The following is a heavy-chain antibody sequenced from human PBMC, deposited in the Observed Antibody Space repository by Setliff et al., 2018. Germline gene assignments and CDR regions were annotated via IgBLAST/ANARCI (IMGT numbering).Heavy chain of an antibody. CDR3: ARSPPNRGVGQGHHMDV. D-gene: IGHD1-26*01. J-gene: IGHJ6*03. CDR2: ISPYNGDT. CDR1: GYIFNTFG. V-gene: IGHV1-18*01. Sequence: ASVKVSCKASGYIFNTFGIYWMRRAPGQGLEWIGWISPYNGDTKYAQNLQGRVTLTTDTSTSTAYVEVRSLRSDDTAVYYCARSPPNRGVGQGHHMDVWGKGTTVTVSS.